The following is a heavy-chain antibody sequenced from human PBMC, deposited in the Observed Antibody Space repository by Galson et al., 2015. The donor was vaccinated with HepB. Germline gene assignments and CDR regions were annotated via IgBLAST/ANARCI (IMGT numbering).Heavy chain of an antibody. CDR2: ISGSGQST. J-gene: IGHJ4*02. V-gene: IGHV3-23*01. D-gene: IGHD3/OR15-3a*01. CDR3: TKDREAPYDFLYYFAY. Sequence: SLRLSCAASGFTFPNFAMSWVRQAPGKGLEWVAGISGSGQSTHYADSVKGRFTISRDNSKNTLYLQMTSLRGEDMALYYCTKDREAPYDFLYYFAYWGQGTLVTVSS. CDR1: GFTFPNFA.